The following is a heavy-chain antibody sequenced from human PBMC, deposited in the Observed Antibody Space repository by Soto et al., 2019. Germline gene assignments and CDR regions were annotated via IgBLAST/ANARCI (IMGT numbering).Heavy chain of an antibody. CDR2: GSWNNGSV. J-gene: IGHJ4*02. CDR3: VNDAALTFPGSSSVLAS. D-gene: IGHD2-21*01. Sequence: EVQLVESGGGLVQPGRSLRLSCVTSRFTFDDYARHWVRQATGKGLEWVSGGSWNNGSVGYADSVNGRFTISRDNAKKSLCLQTDSLRAEDTALYCWVNDAALTFPGSSSVLASWGQGTLVTVSS. V-gene: IGHV3-9*01. CDR1: RFTFDDYA.